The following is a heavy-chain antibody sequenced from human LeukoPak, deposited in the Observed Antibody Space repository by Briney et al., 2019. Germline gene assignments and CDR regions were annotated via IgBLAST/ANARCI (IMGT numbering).Heavy chain of an antibody. CDR1: GGTFSSYA. CDR2: IIPIFGTA. V-gene: IGHV1-69*13. D-gene: IGHD2-2*01. J-gene: IGHJ4*02. CDR3: SSSTSYRRSFDY. Sequence: SVKVSCKASGGTFSSYAISWVRQAPGQGLEWMGGIIPIFGTANYAQKFQGRVTITADESTSTAYMELRSLRSDDTAVYYCSSSTSYRRSFDYWGQGTLVTVSS.